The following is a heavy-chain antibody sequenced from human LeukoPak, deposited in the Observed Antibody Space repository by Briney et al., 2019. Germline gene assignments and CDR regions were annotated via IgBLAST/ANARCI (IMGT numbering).Heavy chain of an antibody. CDR3: ARHLRFLEWFGY. V-gene: IGHV4-39*01. CDR1: GGSISSSSYY. Sequence: SETLSLTCTVSGGSISSSSYYWGWIRQPPGKWLEWIGSIYYSGSTYYNPSLKSRVTISVDTSKNQFSLKLSSVTAADTAVYYCARHLRFLEWFGYWGQGTLVTVSS. D-gene: IGHD3-3*01. J-gene: IGHJ4*02. CDR2: IYYSGST.